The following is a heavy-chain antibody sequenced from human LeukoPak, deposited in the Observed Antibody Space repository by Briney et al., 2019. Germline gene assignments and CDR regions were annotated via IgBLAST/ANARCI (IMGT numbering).Heavy chain of an antibody. Sequence: GESLKISCKGSGYRFTDYWIGWVRQMPGKGLEWMGIISPEDSDTRYSPSFQGQVTISADESISTAYLQWSSQKASDTALYYCARYRGDYVSLPSPFDYWGRGTLVTVSS. J-gene: IGHJ4*02. CDR1: GYRFTDYW. D-gene: IGHD4-17*01. CDR2: ISPEDSDT. V-gene: IGHV5-51*01. CDR3: ARYRGDYVSLPSPFDY.